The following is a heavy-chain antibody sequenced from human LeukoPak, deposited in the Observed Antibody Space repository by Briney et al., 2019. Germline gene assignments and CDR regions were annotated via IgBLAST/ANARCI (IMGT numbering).Heavy chain of an antibody. Sequence: SGGSLRLSCAASGFTFSSYAMSWVRQAPGKGLEWVSGISSSGSGGSRYYADSVKGRFTISRDNSKNTLYLQINSVRAEDTAVYYCARAYSSSWYDFWGQGTLVTVSS. CDR3: ARAYSSSWYDF. CDR2: ISSSGSGGSR. V-gene: IGHV3-23*01. D-gene: IGHD6-13*01. CDR1: GFTFSSYA. J-gene: IGHJ5*01.